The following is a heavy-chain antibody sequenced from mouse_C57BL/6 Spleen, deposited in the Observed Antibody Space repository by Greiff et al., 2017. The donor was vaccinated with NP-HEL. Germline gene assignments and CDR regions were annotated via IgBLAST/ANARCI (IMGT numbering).Heavy chain of an antibody. Sequence: QVQLKQPGAELVRPGSSVKLSCKASGYTFTSYWMHWVKQRPIQGLEWIGNIDPSDSETHYNQKFKDKATLSVDKSSSTAYMQLSSLTSKDSAVYYCAREGDYYGSSPVAYWGQGTLVTVSA. CDR1: GYTFTSYW. V-gene: IGHV1-52*01. CDR3: AREGDYYGSSPVAY. CDR2: IDPSDSET. J-gene: IGHJ3*01. D-gene: IGHD1-1*01.